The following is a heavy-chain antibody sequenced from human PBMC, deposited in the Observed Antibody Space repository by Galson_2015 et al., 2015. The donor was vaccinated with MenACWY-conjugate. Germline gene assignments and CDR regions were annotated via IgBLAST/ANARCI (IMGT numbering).Heavy chain of an antibody. J-gene: IGHJ4*02. D-gene: IGHD3-22*01. CDR1: GFTFSSYW. V-gene: IGHV3-7*03. Sequence: SLRLSCAASGFTFSSYWMSWVRQAPGKGLEWVANIKQDGSEKYYVDSVKGRFTISRDNAKNSLYLQMNSLRAEDTAVYYCARDFHYYETSCYYYFAYWGQGTRVPVSS. CDR2: IKQDGSEK. CDR3: ARDFHYYETSCYYYFAY.